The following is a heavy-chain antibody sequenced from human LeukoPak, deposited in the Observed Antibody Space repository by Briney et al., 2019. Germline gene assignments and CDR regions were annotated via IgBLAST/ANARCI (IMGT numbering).Heavy chain of an antibody. CDR1: GFTFSSYA. V-gene: IGHV3-23*01. Sequence: GGSLRLSCAVSGFTFSSYAMCWVRQAPGKGLEWVSAISGSGGSTYYADSVKGRFTISRDNSKNTLYLQMNSLRAENTAVYYCAKDGENFVVVPAAILPGALDIWGQRTMVTVSS. CDR3: AKDGENFVVVPAAILPGALDI. J-gene: IGHJ3*02. D-gene: IGHD2-2*02. CDR2: ISGSGGST.